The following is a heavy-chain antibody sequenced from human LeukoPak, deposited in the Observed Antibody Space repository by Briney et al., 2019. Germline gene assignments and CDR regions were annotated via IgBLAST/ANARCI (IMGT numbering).Heavy chain of an antibody. CDR1: GYNFISNA. J-gene: IGHJ4*02. V-gene: IGHV1-3*01. D-gene: IGHD3-22*01. Sequence: EASVKVSCKASGYNFISNAIQWVRQAPGQRFEWMGWIDAANGNTKYSQKFQGRVTITADESTSTAYMELSSLRSEDTAVYYCASIGYYYDSSGYDIDYWGQGTLVTVSS. CDR3: ASIGYYYDSSGYDIDY. CDR2: IDAANGNT.